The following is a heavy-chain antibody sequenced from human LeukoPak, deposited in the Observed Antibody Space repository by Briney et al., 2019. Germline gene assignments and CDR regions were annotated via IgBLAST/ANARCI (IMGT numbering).Heavy chain of an antibody. CDR1: GYTFTGYY. J-gene: IGHJ4*02. Sequence: ASVKVSRKASGYTFTGYYMHWVRQAPGQGLEWMGWINPNSGGTNYAQKFQGRVTMTRDTSISTAYMELSRLRSDDTAVYYCASNIVVVPALDYWGQGTLVTVSS. D-gene: IGHD2-2*01. V-gene: IGHV1-2*02. CDR3: ASNIVVVPALDY. CDR2: INPNSGGT.